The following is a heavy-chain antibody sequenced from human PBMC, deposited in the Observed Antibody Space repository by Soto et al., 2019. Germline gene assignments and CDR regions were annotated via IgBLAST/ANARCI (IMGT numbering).Heavy chain of an antibody. CDR1: GFTFGDYA. J-gene: IGHJ4*02. CDR3: TRVLRISYAVVAASFDY. D-gene: IGHD2-15*01. Sequence: GGSLRLSCTASGFTFGDYAMSWFRQAPGKGLEWVGFIRSKAYGGTTEYAASVKGRFTISRDDSKSIAYLQMNSLKTEDTAVYYCTRVLRISYAVVAASFDYWGQGTLVTVSS. V-gene: IGHV3-49*03. CDR2: IRSKAYGGTT.